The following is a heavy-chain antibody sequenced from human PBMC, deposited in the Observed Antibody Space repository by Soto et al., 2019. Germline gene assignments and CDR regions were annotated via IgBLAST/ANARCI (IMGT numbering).Heavy chain of an antibody. V-gene: IGHV4-59*01. Sequence: SETLSLTCTVSGGSISSYYWIWIRQPPGKGLEWIGYIYYSGSTNYNPSLKSRVTISVDTSKNQFSLKLSSVTAADTAVYYCARTQSYYDYIWGSYRYSYFDYWGQGTLVTVSS. D-gene: IGHD3-16*02. CDR3: ARTQSYYDYIWGSYRYSYFDY. J-gene: IGHJ4*02. CDR1: GGSISSYY. CDR2: IYYSGST.